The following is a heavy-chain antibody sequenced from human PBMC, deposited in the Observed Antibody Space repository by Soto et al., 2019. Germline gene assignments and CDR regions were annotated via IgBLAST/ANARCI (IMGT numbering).Heavy chain of an antibody. J-gene: IGHJ4*02. CDR3: ARLEGLATISYYFDF. D-gene: IGHD5-12*01. CDR1: DDSINSDKYY. Sequence: SETLSLTCSVSDDSINSDKYYWGWIRQPPGKGLEWIGGIYYRGNAYYNTSLQTQVTISLDKSKSQFSLKLNSVTAADSAVYFCARLEGLATISYYFDFWGPGALVTVSS. V-gene: IGHV4-39*01. CDR2: IYYRGNA.